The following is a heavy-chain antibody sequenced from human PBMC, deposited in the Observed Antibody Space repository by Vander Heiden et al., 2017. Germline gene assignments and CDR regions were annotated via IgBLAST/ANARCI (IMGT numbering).Heavy chain of an antibody. J-gene: IGHJ6*02. Sequence: QALLQEPGPGLVQASETLSLPCAVSGDSSTAFYWTWIRQPPGKGLEWIGYIHDSGSTNYNPSLKSRVTISLDTSKNQLSLRLNSVTAADTAVYYCARDTSGGMHVWGQGTTVTVSS. CDR3: ARDTSGGMHV. V-gene: IGHV4-59*01. CDR2: IHDSGST. CDR1: GDSSTAFY.